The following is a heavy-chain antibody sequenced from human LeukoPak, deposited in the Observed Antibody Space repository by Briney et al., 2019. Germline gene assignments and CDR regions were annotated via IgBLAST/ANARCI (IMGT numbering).Heavy chain of an antibody. J-gene: IGHJ4*02. D-gene: IGHD5-18*01. CDR2: IYYSGST. CDR1: GGSISSGGYY. CDR3: ARGEGGGYSYPAPFDY. V-gene: IGHV4-31*03. Sequence: SETLSLTCTVSGGSISSGGYYWSWIRQHPGKGLEWIGYIYYSGSTYYNPSLKSRVTISVDTSKNQFSLKLSSVTAADTAVYYCARGEGGGYSYPAPFDYWGQGTLVTVSS.